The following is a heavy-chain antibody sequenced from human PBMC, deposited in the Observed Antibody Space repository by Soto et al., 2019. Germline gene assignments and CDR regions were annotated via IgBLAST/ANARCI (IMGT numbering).Heavy chain of an antibody. Sequence: PGGSLRLSCTASGFTFNDYSMNWVRQAPGKGLEWLSSISSNSRYIYYADSVKGRFTISRDNAGSSLYLQMNRLRAEDTALYYCARDSLLRGVVVAGMDVWAQGTTVTVSS. J-gene: IGHJ6*02. CDR1: GFTFNDYS. CDR3: ARDSLLRGVVVAGMDV. CDR2: ISSNSRYI. D-gene: IGHD3-10*01. V-gene: IGHV3-21*06.